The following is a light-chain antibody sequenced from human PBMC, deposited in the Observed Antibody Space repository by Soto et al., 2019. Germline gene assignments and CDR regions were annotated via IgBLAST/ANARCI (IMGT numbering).Light chain of an antibody. V-gene: IGKV3-15*01. Sequence: EMAMTQSPATLSVSPGERVTLSCRASQSVNINLAWYQQKVGQAPRLLIYGASTRATGIPARFSGTGSGTEFTLTISSLQPEDVAVYYCQKYNSPWTFGPGTKVDIK. CDR1: QSVNIN. CDR3: QKYNSPWT. J-gene: IGKJ1*01. CDR2: GAS.